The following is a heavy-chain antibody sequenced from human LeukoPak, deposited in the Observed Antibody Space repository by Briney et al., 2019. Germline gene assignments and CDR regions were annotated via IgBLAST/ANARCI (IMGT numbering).Heavy chain of an antibody. CDR3: ARAWRTEYSIPTHNCSAP. CDR1: GYTFTSYG. Sequence: GASVKVSCKAAGYTFTSYGFGWVRQAPGQGLEWMGWISAYNGNTNYAQKLQGRVTMTTDTSTSTAYMELRSLRSDDTAVYYCARAWRTEYSIPTHNCSAPWGQGTLVTVSS. J-gene: IGHJ5*02. D-gene: IGHD2-8*01. V-gene: IGHV1-18*01. CDR2: ISAYNGNT.